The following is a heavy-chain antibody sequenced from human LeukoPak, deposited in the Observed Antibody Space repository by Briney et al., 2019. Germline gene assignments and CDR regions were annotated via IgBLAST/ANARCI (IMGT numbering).Heavy chain of an antibody. CDR3: ARVLVGATTRLFDY. Sequence: ASVMVSCKASGYTFTSYDINWVRQATGQGLEWMGWINPNSGGTNYAQKFQGRVTMTRDTSISTAYMELSRLRSDDTAVYYCARVLVGATTRLFDYWGQGTLVTVSS. V-gene: IGHV1-2*02. D-gene: IGHD1-26*01. CDR1: GYTFTSYD. J-gene: IGHJ4*02. CDR2: INPNSGGT.